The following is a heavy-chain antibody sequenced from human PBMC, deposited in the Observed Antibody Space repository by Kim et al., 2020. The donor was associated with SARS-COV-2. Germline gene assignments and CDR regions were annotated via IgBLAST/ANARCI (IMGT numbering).Heavy chain of an antibody. CDR2: INHSGST. J-gene: IGHJ4*02. D-gene: IGHD3-16*01. CDR1: GGSFSGYY. V-gene: IGHV4-34*01. CDR3: ARGLSLLAPDY. Sequence: SETLSLTCAVYGGSFSGYYWSWIRQPPGKGLEWIGEINHSGSTNYNPSLKSRVTISVDTSKNQFSLKLSSVTAAYTAVYYCARGLSLLAPDYWGQGTLVTVSS.